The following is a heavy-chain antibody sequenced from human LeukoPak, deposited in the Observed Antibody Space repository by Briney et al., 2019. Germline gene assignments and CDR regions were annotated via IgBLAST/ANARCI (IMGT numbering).Heavy chain of an antibody. CDR1: GASISNSNW. D-gene: IGHD2-15*01. CDR3: ARVGVFGYCTRDSCHSPLAY. CDR2: IFHGGST. J-gene: IGHJ4*02. Sequence: SETLSLTCTVSGASISNSNWWSWVRQPPGELLEWIGEIFHGGSTNYNPSLKSRITISVKQSKNQFSLNLISVTAEDTAVYYCARVGVFGYCTRDSCHSPLAYWSQGSLVTVSS. V-gene: IGHV4-4*02.